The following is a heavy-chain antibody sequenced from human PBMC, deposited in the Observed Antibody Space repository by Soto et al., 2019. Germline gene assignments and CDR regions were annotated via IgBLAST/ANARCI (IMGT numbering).Heavy chain of an antibody. CDR2: IYYSGST. Sequence: PSETLSLTCTVSGGSISSSSYYWGWIRQPPGKGLEWIGSIYYSGSTYYNPSLKSRVTISVDTSKNQFSLKLSSVTAAETAVYYFASTTWGYSYGYTDYYYGMDVWGQGTTVT. CDR3: ASTTWGYSYGYTDYYYGMDV. D-gene: IGHD5-18*01. V-gene: IGHV4-39*01. J-gene: IGHJ6*02. CDR1: GGSISSSSYY.